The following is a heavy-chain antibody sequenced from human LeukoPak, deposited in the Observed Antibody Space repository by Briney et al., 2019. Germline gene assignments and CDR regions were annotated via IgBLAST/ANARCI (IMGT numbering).Heavy chain of an antibody. CDR1: GGTFSSYA. V-gene: IGHV1-69*13. D-gene: IGHD3-22*01. CDR2: IIPIFGTA. J-gene: IGHJ4*02. CDR3: ARTTMIVRYYFDY. Sequence: SVKVSCKASGGTFSSYAISWVRQAPGQGLEWMGGIIPIFGTANYAQKFQGRVTITADESTSTAYMELSSLRSEDTAVYYCARTTMIVRYYFDYWGQGTLVTVSS.